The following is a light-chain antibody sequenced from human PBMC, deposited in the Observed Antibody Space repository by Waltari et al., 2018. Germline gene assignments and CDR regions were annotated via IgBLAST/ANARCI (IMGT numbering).Light chain of an antibody. V-gene: IGLV2-14*03. Sequence: SALPQPASVSGSPGQSITIYCTGTSSDVGRYEYVSWYQHHPGKAPKLIIYDVPKRPSGVSNRFAGSTSGYTASLTISGLQSEDEADYYCCSYTTTDTYVFGSGTKVTVL. CDR2: DVP. CDR1: SSDVGRYEY. CDR3: CSYTTTDTYV. J-gene: IGLJ1*01.